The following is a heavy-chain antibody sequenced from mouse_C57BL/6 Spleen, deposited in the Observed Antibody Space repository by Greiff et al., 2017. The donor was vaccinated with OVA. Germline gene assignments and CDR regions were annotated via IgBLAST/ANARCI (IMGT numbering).Heavy chain of an antibody. Sequence: VQLQQSGAELARPGASVKMSCKASGYTFTSYTMHWVKQRPGQGLEWIGYINPSSGYTKYNQKFKDKATLTADKSSSTAYMQLSSLTSEDSAVYYCARRDYGSSYEEYWYFDVWGTGTTVTVSS. CDR1: GYTFTSYT. V-gene: IGHV1-4*01. D-gene: IGHD1-1*01. CDR2: INPSSGYT. CDR3: ARRDYGSSYEEYWYFDV. J-gene: IGHJ1*03.